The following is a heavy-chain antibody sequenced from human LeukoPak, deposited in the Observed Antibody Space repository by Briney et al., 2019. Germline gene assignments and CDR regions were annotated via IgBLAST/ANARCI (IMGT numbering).Heavy chain of an antibody. CDR3: ARDLSRGSGYDY. V-gene: IGHV3-21*01. CDR1: GFTFSSYA. Sequence: PGGSLRLSCAASGFTFSSYAMSWVRQAPGKGLEWVSSISSSSSYIYYADSVKGRFTISRDNAKNSLYLQMNSLRAEDTAVYYCARDLSRGSGYDYWGQGTLVTVSS. CDR2: ISSSSSYI. D-gene: IGHD6-19*01. J-gene: IGHJ4*02.